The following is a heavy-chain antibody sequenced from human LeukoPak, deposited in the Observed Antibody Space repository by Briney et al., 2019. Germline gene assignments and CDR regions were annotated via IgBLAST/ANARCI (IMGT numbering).Heavy chain of an antibody. J-gene: IGHJ4*02. V-gene: IGHV3-64*01. CDR2: ISSNGGST. Sequence: GGSLRLSCVASGLTFSSYAMHWVRQAPGKGLEYVSTISSNGGSTYYANSVKGRFTISRDNSKSTLYLQMGSLRAEDTAVYYCARAGQSDYWGQGTLVTVSS. CDR1: GLTFSSYA. CDR3: ARAGQSDY.